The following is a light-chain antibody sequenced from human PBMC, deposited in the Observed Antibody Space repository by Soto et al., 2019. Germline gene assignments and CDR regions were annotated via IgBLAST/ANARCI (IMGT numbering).Light chain of an antibody. CDR1: QGIRDA. Sequence: DIQMTQSPSSLSASVGDRVTITCRASQGIRDALGWYQQKPGKVPKRLIYSASSLQHGVPSRFSGSGSETVFTLTISSLQPEDFATYLCLQHSDYPFTFGQGTRLEI. CDR3: LQHSDYPFT. J-gene: IGKJ2*01. V-gene: IGKV1-17*01. CDR2: SAS.